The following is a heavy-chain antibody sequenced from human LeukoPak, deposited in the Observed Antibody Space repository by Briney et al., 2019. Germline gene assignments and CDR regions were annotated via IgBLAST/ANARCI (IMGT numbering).Heavy chain of an antibody. Sequence: ASETPSLTCTVSGGSISSYYWSWVRQPPGKGLEWIGYIYYSGSTNYNPSLKSRVTISVDTSKSQFSLKLSSVTAADTAVYYCARLGGYGYFDYWGQGTLVTVSS. CDR3: ARLGGYGYFDY. J-gene: IGHJ4*02. CDR2: IYYSGST. V-gene: IGHV4-59*01. D-gene: IGHD5-12*01. CDR1: GGSISSYY.